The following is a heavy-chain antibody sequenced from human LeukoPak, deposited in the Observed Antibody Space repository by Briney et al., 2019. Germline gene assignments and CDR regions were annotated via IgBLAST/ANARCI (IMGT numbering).Heavy chain of an antibody. CDR2: IYYTGKT. J-gene: IGHJ5*02. CDR1: GGSINNYY. Sequence: PSETLSLTCSVSGGSINNYYWGWIRRPPGRGLEYIGHIYYTGKTDYNPSLKSRVTISVDTSKNQFSLKLSSVTAADTAVYYCARVPFGSSGYYFTNWFDPWGQGTLVTVSS. V-gene: IGHV4-59*01. CDR3: ARVPFGSSGYYFTNWFDP. D-gene: IGHD3-22*01.